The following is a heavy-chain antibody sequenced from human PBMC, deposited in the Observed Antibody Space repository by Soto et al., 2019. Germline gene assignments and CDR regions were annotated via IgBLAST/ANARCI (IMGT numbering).Heavy chain of an antibody. Sequence: PGGSLRLSCAASGFTVSSNYMSWVRQAPGKGLEWVSVVYSGGNTCYADSVKGRFTVSRDNSKNTLYLQMNSLRAGDTAVYYCAGRTNWSLYYLDYWGQGTLVTVSS. CDR3: AGRTNWSLYYLDY. J-gene: IGHJ4*02. CDR2: VYSGGNT. D-gene: IGHD3-9*01. V-gene: IGHV3-53*01. CDR1: GFTVSSNY.